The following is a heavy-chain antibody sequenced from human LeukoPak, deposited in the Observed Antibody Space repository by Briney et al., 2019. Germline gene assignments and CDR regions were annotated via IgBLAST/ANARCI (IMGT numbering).Heavy chain of an antibody. CDR2: INNSGST. CDR1: GGSFSGYY. D-gene: IGHD3-9*01. J-gene: IGHJ4*02. CDR3: ARGDILTGYFSLFDY. Sequence: SETLSLTCAVYGGSFSGYYWSWIRQPPGKGLEWIGEINNSGSTNYNPSLKSRVTISVDTSKNQFSLKLSSVTAADTAVYYCARGDILTGYFSLFDYWGQGTLVTVSS. V-gene: IGHV4-34*01.